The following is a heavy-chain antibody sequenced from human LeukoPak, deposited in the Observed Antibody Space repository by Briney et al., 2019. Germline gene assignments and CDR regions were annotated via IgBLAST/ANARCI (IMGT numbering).Heavy chain of an antibody. J-gene: IGHJ3*02. CDR2: INHSGGT. D-gene: IGHD1-26*01. CDR3: ARPHSGATTAFDI. CDR1: GGSFSGYY. Sequence: SETLSLTCAVYGGSFSGYYWSWIRQPPGKGLEWIGEINHSGGTNYNPSLKSRVTISVDTSKNQFSLKLSSVTAADTAVYYCARPHSGATTAFDIWGQGTMVTVSS. V-gene: IGHV4-34*01.